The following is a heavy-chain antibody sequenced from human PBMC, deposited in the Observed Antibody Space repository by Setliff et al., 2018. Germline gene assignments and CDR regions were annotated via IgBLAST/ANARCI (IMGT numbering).Heavy chain of an antibody. Sequence: ASVKVSCKDSGYTFSTYGISWVRQAPGQSLEWMGWINAGNGNTKYSQKFQGRVTITRDTSASTAYMELSSLRSEDTAVYYCARARGPGYSSGWNWFDPWGQGTLVTVSS. V-gene: IGHV1-3*01. CDR3: ARARGPGYSSGWNWFDP. J-gene: IGHJ5*02. D-gene: IGHD6-19*01. CDR1: GYTFSTYG. CDR2: INAGNGNT.